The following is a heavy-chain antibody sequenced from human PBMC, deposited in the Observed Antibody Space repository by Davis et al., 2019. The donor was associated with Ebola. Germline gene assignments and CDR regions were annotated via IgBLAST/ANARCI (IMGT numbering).Heavy chain of an antibody. Sequence: PGGSLRLSCAASGFTFSSYWMSWVRQAPGKGLEWVANIKQDGSEKYYVDSVKGRFTISRDNSKNTLYLEMNSLRAEDTAVYYCAKEPYGGNGEYFQHWGQGTLVTVSS. J-gene: IGHJ1*01. D-gene: IGHD4-23*01. CDR3: AKEPYGGNGEYFQH. CDR2: IKQDGSEK. V-gene: IGHV3-7*03. CDR1: GFTFSSYW.